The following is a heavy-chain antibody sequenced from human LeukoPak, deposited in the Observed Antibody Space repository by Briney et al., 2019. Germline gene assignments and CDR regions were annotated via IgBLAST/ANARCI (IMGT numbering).Heavy chain of an antibody. J-gene: IGHJ6*03. D-gene: IGHD6-6*01. Sequence: KPSETLSLTCTVSGYSISSGYYWGWIRQPPGKGLEWIGSIYHSGSTYYNPSLKSRVTISVDTSKNQFSLKLSSVTAADTAVYYCAREYKQLVLYYYYYMDVWGKGTTVTVSS. V-gene: IGHV4-38-2*02. CDR1: GYSISSGYY. CDR3: AREYKQLVLYYYYYMDV. CDR2: IYHSGST.